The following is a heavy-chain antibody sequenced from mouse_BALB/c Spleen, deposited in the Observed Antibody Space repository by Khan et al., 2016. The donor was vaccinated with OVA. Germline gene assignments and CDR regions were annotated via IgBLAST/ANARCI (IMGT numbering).Heavy chain of an antibody. CDR2: INPDSSTI. CDR3: ESRGDYDGTSAAWLAY. V-gene: IGHV4-1*02. D-gene: IGHD1-1*01. J-gene: IGHJ3*01. CDR1: GFDFSRYW. Sequence: EVKLLESGGGLVQPGGSLKLSCAASGFDFSRYWMSWVRQAPGKGLEWIGDINPDSSTINYTPSLKDKFIISRDNAKNTLYLQMSKVRSEDTALYYCESRGDYDGTSAAWLAYWGQGTVVTVSA.